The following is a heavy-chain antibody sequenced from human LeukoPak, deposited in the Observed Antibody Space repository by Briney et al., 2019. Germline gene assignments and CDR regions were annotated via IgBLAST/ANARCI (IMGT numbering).Heavy chain of an antibody. V-gene: IGHV3-73*01. CDR1: GFTFSSHW. Sequence: GGSLRLSCAASGFTFSSHWMHWVRQAPGKGLEWVGHVRRNYETAYGASVKGRFTISRDDSENTAYLHMNNLKTEDTAIYFCARQTNSCHDYWGQGTLVTVSS. J-gene: IGHJ4*02. D-gene: IGHD2-2*01. CDR3: ARQTNSCHDY. CDR2: VRRNYET.